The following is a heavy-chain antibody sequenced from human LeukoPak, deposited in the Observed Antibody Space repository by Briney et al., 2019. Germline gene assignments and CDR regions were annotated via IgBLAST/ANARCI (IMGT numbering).Heavy chain of an antibody. D-gene: IGHD4-17*01. CDR2: ISGGGDDT. J-gene: IGHJ4*02. V-gene: IGHV3-23*01. CDR3: AKHAYGDFGQIDY. Sequence: PGGSLRLSCAASGFTFRSYAMSWVRQAPGKGPEWVSGISGGGDDTYFADSVKGRFTISRDNSKNTLFLQMNSLRDEDTAVYYCAKHAYGDFGQIDYWGQGALVTVSS. CDR1: GFTFRSYA.